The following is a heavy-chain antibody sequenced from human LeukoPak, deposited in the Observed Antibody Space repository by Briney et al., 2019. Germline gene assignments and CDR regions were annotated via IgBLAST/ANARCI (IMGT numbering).Heavy chain of an antibody. Sequence: GGSLRLSCAASGFTFSSYGMHWVRQAPGKGLEWVAVISYDGSNKYYADSVKGRFTISRDNSKNTLYLQMNSLRSEDTAVYYCARVPEYQLLGNYYGMDVWGQGTTVTVSS. CDR2: ISYDGSNK. CDR1: GFTFSSYG. V-gene: IGHV3-30*03. J-gene: IGHJ6*02. CDR3: ARVPEYQLLGNYYGMDV. D-gene: IGHD2-2*01.